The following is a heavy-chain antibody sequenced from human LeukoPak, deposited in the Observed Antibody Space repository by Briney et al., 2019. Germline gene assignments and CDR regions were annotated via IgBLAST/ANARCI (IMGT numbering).Heavy chain of an antibody. J-gene: IGHJ4*02. V-gene: IGHV4-61*02. CDR2: LYSSGRT. D-gene: IGHD3-10*01. Sequence: SQTLSLTCTVSDGSISSGTYYWSWIRQPAGKGLEWIGRLYSSGRTGYNPSLKSRVAISVDTPRNQFSLKMSSVTAADTAVYYCAREGTYGPFDYWSQGALVTVSS. CDR3: AREGTYGPFDY. CDR1: DGSISSGTYY.